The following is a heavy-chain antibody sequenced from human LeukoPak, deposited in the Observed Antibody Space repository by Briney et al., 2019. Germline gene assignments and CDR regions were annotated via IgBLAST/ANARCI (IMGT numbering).Heavy chain of an antibody. CDR2: IYTSGST. D-gene: IGHD1-26*01. CDR3: ASSRIVGATDDY. CDR1: GGSICSYY. V-gene: IGHV4-4*07. J-gene: IGHJ4*02. Sequence: PSETLSLTCTVSGGSICSYYWSWIRQPAGKGLEWIGRIYTSGSTNYNPSLRSRVTMSVDTSKNQFSLKLSSVTAADTAVYYCASSRIVGATDDYWGQGTLVTVSS.